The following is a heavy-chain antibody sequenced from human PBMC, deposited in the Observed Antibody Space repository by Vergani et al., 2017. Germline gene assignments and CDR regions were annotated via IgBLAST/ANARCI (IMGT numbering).Heavy chain of an antibody. CDR1: GFSLSTSGMD. CDR3: AHSPSIMRGLIHWIYSYYYFGMDV. J-gene: IGHJ6*04. V-gene: IGHV2-5*01. Sequence: QITLRESGPSVVKPTQTLTLTCSFSGFSLSTSGMDVGWIRQPPGKALEWLSVIYWNDDRLYSPSLKSRLNITKDTSKNHVVLPMTYMDPAETATNYCAHSPSIMRGLIHWIYSYYYFGMDVWAKGTTVTVSS. CDR2: IYWNDDR. D-gene: IGHD3-10*01.